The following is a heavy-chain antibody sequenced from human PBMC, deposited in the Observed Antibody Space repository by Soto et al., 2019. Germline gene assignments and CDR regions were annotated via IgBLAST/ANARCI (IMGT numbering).Heavy chain of an antibody. CDR1: GGSFSGYY. Sequence: SETLSLTCAVYGGSFSGYYWSWIRQPPGKGLEWIGEINHSGSTNYNPSLKSRVTISVDTSKNQFSLKLSSVTAADTAVYYCARGRSLPXFDWFQGPYFDYWGQGTLVSVSS. CDR3: ARGRSLPXFDWFQGPYFDY. CDR2: INHSGST. D-gene: IGHD3-9*01. J-gene: IGHJ4*02. V-gene: IGHV4-34*01.